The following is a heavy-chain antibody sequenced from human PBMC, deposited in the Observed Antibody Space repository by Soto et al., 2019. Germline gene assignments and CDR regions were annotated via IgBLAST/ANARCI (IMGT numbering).Heavy chain of an antibody. D-gene: IGHD6-13*01. V-gene: IGHV1-46*01. CDR3: ARDLAAGDY. CDR2: INPASGST. Sequence: QVQLVQSGAEVKKPGASVKLSCRTSGYTFTHYYIHWVRQAPGQGLEWLAIINPASGSTNYAQDFQGRVTLTMDTSTTTVYMELSGLRAEDTAIVYCARDLAAGDYWGQGTLVTVSS. J-gene: IGHJ4*02. CDR1: GYTFTHYY.